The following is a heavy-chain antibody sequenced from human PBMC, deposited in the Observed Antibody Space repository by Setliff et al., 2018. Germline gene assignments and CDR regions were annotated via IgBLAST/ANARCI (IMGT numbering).Heavy chain of an antibody. V-gene: IGHV1-69*05. CDR1: GDSFNNYA. CDR2: IIPMFGTP. Sequence: SVKVSCKASGDSFNNYAISWVRQAPGQGLEWMGGIIPMFGTPAYAQKFQDRVTITTDESTSTAYMELDGLRSEDTAVYYCARSPAVLGIVYLDPWGQGTLVTVSS. D-gene: IGHD2-15*01. J-gene: IGHJ5*02. CDR3: ARSPAVLGIVYLDP.